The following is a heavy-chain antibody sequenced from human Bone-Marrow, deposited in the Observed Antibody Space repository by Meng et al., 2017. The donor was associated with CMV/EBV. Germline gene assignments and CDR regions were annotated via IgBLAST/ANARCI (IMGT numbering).Heavy chain of an antibody. CDR1: GFTFNSYA. D-gene: IGHD2-2*03. CDR3: ARDTHGYCSSTSCSDAFDI. V-gene: IGHV3-21*01. Sequence: GESLKISCAASGFTFNSYAMNWVRQAPGKGLEWVSSISSSSSYIYYADSVKGRFTISRDNAKNSLYLQMSSLRAEDTAVYYCARDTHGYCSSTSCSDAFDIWGQGTVVTVS. CDR2: ISSSSSYI. J-gene: IGHJ3*02.